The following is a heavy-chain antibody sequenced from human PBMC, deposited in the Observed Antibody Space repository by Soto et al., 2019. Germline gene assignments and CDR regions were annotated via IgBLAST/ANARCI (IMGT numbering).Heavy chain of an antibody. D-gene: IGHD3-3*01. V-gene: IGHV3-7*01. Sequence: EVQLVESGGGLVQPGGSLRLSCAASGFTFSSYWMSWVRQAPGKGLEWVANIKQDGSEKYYVDSVKGRFTISRDNAKNSLYLQINSLRAEDTAVYYCAREDATYDFWIFQAIYGMDVWGQGTTVTVSS. J-gene: IGHJ6*02. CDR1: GFTFSSYW. CDR3: AREDATYDFWIFQAIYGMDV. CDR2: IKQDGSEK.